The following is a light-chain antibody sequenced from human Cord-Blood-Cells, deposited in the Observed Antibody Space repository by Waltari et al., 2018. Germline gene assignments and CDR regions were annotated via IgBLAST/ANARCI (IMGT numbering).Light chain of an antibody. CDR3: SSNTGGSTGW. Sequence: QSALTQPASVSGSPGQSITISCTGTSSDVGGYNYVSWYQQHPGKPPKPMFYDVSKRPQGFSNPFSGSKSGNPASRTISGLKAEDGPDYYGSSNTGGSTGWFGGGTRLTAL. V-gene: IGLV2-14*01. CDR1: SSDVGGYNY. J-gene: IGLJ3*02. CDR2: DVS.